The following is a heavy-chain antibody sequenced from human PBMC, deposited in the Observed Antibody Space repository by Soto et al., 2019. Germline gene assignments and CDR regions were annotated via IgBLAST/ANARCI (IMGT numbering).Heavy chain of an antibody. V-gene: IGHV1-46*01. CDR3: ARDGIAAPYVWAH. CDR2: INPSGGST. Sequence: ASVKVSCKASGYTFASYYMHWVRQAPGQGLEWMGIINPSGGSTSYAQKFQGRVTMTRDTSTSTVYMELSSLRSEDTAVYYCARDGIAAPYVWAHWGQGTLVTLSS. D-gene: IGHD6-6*01. CDR1: GYTFASYY. J-gene: IGHJ4*02.